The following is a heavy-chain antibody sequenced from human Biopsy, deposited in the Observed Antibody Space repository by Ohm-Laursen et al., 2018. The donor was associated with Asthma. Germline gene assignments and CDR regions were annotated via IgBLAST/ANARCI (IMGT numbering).Heavy chain of an antibody. CDR2: ITWDSATT. CDR3: AKDLYGSGSYILIA. J-gene: IGHJ4*02. D-gene: IGHD3-10*01. CDR1: GFIFDDYI. V-gene: IGHV3-9*01. Sequence: RSLRLSCAASGFIFDDYIIHWVRQAPGKGPEWVSHITWDSATTVYADSVKGRFTVSRDNAKNSVYLQMNSLRVEDTAMYYCAKDLYGSGSYILIAWGQGTLVTVSS.